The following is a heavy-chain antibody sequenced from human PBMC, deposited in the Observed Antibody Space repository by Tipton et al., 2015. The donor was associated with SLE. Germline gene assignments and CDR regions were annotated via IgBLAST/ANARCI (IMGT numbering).Heavy chain of an antibody. CDR3: AKGPQKRRMDYFDY. V-gene: IGHV3-23*01. CDR1: GFPFSTYA. J-gene: IGHJ4*02. CDR2: MSGSGGST. Sequence: SLRLSCAASGFPFSTYAMSWVRQAPGKGLEWVSAMSGSGGSTYYADSVKGRFTISRDHSKNTLFLQMSSLRAEDTATYYCAKGPQKRRMDYFDYWGQGPVMAVSS. D-gene: IGHD6-25*01.